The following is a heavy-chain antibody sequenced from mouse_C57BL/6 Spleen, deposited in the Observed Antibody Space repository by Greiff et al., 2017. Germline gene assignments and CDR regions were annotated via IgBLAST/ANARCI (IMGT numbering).Heavy chain of an antibody. CDR3: ARRDYFAMDY. V-gene: IGHV1-61*01. CDR1: GYTFTSYW. J-gene: IGHJ4*01. Sequence: QVQLQQPGAELVRPGSSVKLSCKASGYTFTSYWMDWVKQRPGQGLEWIGNIYPSDSGTHYNQKFKDKATLTVDKSSGTAYMPLSSLTSEDSAVYYCARRDYFAMDYWGQGTSVTVSA. CDR2: IYPSDSGT.